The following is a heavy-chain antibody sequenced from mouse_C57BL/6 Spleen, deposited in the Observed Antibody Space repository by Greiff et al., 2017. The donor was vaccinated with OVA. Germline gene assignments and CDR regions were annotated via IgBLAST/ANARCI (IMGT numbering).Heavy chain of an antibody. CDR2: INPHNGGP. D-gene: IGHD4-1*01. J-gene: IGHJ3*01. V-gene: IGHV1-18*01. CDR3: ARSQTAAWFGY. Sequence: EVKLQESGPELVKPGASVQIPCKASGYTFTDYNMDWVKQSHGKSLEWIGDINPHNGGPIYNQKFKGKATSTVAKSSSPAYMEHRSLTSEDTAVYYCARSQTAAWFGYRGQGTLVTVSA. CDR1: GYTFTDYN.